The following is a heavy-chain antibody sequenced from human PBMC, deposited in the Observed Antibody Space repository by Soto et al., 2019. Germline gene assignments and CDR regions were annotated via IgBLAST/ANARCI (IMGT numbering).Heavy chain of an antibody. CDR3: ASYRDWLLSTYYYYGMDV. V-gene: IGHV4-31*03. J-gene: IGHJ6*02. Sequence: SETLSLTCTVSGGSISSGGYYWSWIRQQPGKGLEWIGYIYYSGSTYYNPSLKSRVTISVDTSKNQFSLKLSSVTAADTAVYYRASYRDWLLSTYYYYGMDVWGQGTTVTVSS. D-gene: IGHD3-9*01. CDR2: IYYSGST. CDR1: GGSISSGGYY.